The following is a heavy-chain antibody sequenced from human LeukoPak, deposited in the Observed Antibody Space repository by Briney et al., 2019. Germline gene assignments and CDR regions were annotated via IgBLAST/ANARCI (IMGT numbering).Heavy chain of an antibody. CDR1: GFTFSSYA. Sequence: GGSLRLSCAASGFTFSSYAMHWVRQAPGKGLEWVAVISYDGSNKYYADSVKGRFTISRDNSKNTLYLQMNSLRAEDTAVYYCARDIVEGKKWLAHFDYWGQGTLVTVSS. CDR3: ARDIVEGKKWLAHFDY. V-gene: IGHV3-30-3*01. D-gene: IGHD6-19*01. CDR2: ISYDGSNK. J-gene: IGHJ4*02.